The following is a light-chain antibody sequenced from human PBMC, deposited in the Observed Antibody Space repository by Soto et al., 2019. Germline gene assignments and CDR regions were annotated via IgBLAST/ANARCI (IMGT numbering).Light chain of an antibody. V-gene: IGLV2-11*01. CDR1: SSDVGDYSF. J-gene: IGLJ2*01. CDR3: CSYAANFLV. Sequence: SVLTQPPSVSGSPGQSVAISCPGTSSDVGDYSFVSWYQQHPGKAPKLMIYDVSKRPSGVPDRFSGSKSGNTASLIISGLQTDDEADYYCCSYAANFLVLGGGTKVTVL. CDR2: DVS.